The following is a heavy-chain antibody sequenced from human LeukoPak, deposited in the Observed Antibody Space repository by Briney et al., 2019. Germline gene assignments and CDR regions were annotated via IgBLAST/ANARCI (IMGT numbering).Heavy chain of an antibody. V-gene: IGHV1-69*04. CDR1: GGTFSSYA. CDR2: IIPILGIA. Sequence: GASVKVPCKASGGTFSSYAISWARQAPGQGLEWMGRIIPILGIANYAQKFQGRVTITADKSTSTAYMELSSLRSEDTAVYYCARASPYYYGSGVDYWGQGTLVTVSS. CDR3: ARASPYYYGSGVDY. D-gene: IGHD3-10*01. J-gene: IGHJ4*02.